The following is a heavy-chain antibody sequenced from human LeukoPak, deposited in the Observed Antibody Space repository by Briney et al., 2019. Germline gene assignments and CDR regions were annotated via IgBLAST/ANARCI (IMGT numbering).Heavy chain of an antibody. CDR3: AKDRGYSQYYFDY. CDR1: GFTFSSYG. CDR2: ISYDGSNK. V-gene: IGHV3-30*18. D-gene: IGHD5-18*01. Sequence: GRSLRLSCAASGFTFSSYGMHWVRQAPGKGLEWVAVISYDGSNKYYADSVKGRFTISRDNSKNTLYLQMNSLRAEDTAVYYCAKDRGYSQYYFDYWGQGTLVTVSS. J-gene: IGHJ4*02.